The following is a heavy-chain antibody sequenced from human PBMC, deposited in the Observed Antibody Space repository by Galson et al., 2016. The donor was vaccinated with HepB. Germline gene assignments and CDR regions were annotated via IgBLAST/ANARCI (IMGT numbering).Heavy chain of an antibody. CDR2: ISSSSSAI. CDR3: ASPGGWFRN. V-gene: IGHV3-48*02. Sequence: SLRLSCAASGFSVSTYNMHWVRQAPGKGLEWISYISSSSSAIFYADSVKGRFTISRDNANNPLYLQMNSLRDEDTAVYYFASPGGWFRNWGLGTLVTVSS. D-gene: IGHD6-19*01. J-gene: IGHJ4*02. CDR1: GFSVSTYN.